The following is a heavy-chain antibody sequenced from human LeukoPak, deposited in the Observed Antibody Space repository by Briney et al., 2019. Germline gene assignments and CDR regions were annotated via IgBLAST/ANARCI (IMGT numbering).Heavy chain of an antibody. V-gene: IGHV1-8*03. Sequence: ASVKVSCKASGYTFTGYYMHWVRQAPGQGLEWMGWMNPNSGNTGYAQKFQGRVTITRNTSISTAYMELSSLRSDDTAVYYCARDGATMIVVVPDYWGQGTLVTVSS. CDR2: MNPNSGNT. D-gene: IGHD3-22*01. CDR1: GYTFTGYY. CDR3: ARDGATMIVVVPDY. J-gene: IGHJ4*02.